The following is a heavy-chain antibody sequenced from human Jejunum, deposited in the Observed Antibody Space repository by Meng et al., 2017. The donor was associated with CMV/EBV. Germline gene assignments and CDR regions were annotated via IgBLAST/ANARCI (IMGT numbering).Heavy chain of an antibody. V-gene: IGHV3-30*04. CDR2: IYDDTKR. CDR1: FTFSSRA. D-gene: IGHD4-11*01. J-gene: IGHJ6*02. CDR3: GRDLIDDSRNSDYGLDV. Sequence: FTFSSRAIHWVRHISGKGLEWVAVIYDDTKRYYADFVEGRFTVSRDNSKSTVHLQMDSLRVEDTAVYFCGRDLIDDSRNSDYGLDVWGQGTTVTVSS.